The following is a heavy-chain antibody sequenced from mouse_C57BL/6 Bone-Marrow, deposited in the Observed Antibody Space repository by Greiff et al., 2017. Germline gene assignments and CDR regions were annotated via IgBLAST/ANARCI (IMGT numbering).Heavy chain of an antibody. CDR2: IRSDGST. CDR1: GFSLTSSG. Sequence: VQLVESGPGLVAPSQSLSITCTVSGFSLTSSGVHWVRQPPGKGLEWLVVIRSDGSTTYNSALKSRLSISKDNSKSQVFLKMNSLQTDDTAMYYCARHNYGFYAMDYWGQGTSVTVSS. V-gene: IGHV2-6-1*01. D-gene: IGHD1-1*01. J-gene: IGHJ4*01. CDR3: ARHNYGFYAMDY.